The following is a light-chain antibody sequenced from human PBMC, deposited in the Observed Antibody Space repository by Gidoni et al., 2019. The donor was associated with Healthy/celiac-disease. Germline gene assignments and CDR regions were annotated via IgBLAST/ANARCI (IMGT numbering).Light chain of an antibody. J-gene: IGKJ2*01. CDR1: QSVSSN. V-gene: IGKV3-15*01. Sequence: EIVMTQSPATLSVSPGERATLSCRASQSVSSNVAWYQQKPGQAPRLLIYGASTRATGSPARFSGSGSGTEFTLTISSLQSEDFAVYYCQQYNNWPMYTFGQGTKLEIK. CDR3: QQYNNWPMYT. CDR2: GAS.